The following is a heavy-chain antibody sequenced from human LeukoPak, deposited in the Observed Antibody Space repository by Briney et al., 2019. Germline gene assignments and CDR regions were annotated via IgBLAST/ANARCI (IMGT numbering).Heavy chain of an antibody. CDR3: ARDPLITYYYDSSGNHADWFDP. V-gene: IGHV3-33*01. Sequence: GGSLRLSCAASGFTFSIYGMHWARQAPGKGLEWVAIIWYDGSNEYYADSVKGRFTISRDNSKNTLYLQMNSLRAEDKAVYYCARDPLITYYYDSSGNHADWFDPWGQGTLVTVSS. CDR2: IWYDGSNE. D-gene: IGHD3-22*01. J-gene: IGHJ5*02. CDR1: GFTFSIYG.